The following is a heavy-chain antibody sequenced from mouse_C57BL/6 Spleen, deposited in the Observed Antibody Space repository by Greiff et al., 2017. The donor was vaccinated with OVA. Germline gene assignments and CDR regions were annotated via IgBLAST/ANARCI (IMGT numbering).Heavy chain of an antibody. CDR1: GYTFTDYD. CDR2: IDPETGGT. V-gene: IGHV1-15*01. D-gene: IGHD1-1*01. J-gene: IGHJ1*03. Sequence: VQLQQSGAELVRPGASVTLSCKASGYTFTDYDMHWVKQTPVHGLEWIGAIDPETGGTAYNQKFKGKAILTADKSSSTAYMELRSLTSEDSAVYYCTRPYGNSYWYFGVWGTGTTVTVSS. CDR3: TRPYGNSYWYFGV.